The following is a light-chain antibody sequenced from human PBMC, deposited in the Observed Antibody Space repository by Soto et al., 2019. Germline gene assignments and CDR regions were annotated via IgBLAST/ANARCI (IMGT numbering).Light chain of an antibody. V-gene: IGKV1-39*01. CDR1: QNIDGY. J-gene: IGKJ5*01. CDR2: GAS. Sequence: DIQMTQSPSSLSASVGDRVTITCRASQNIDGYLNWYQQKPGKAPKPLLNGASNLQSGVPARFSGSGSGTYFTLTINTLQLEDFATYYCQQGHSYPLTFGQGTRLDIK. CDR3: QQGHSYPLT.